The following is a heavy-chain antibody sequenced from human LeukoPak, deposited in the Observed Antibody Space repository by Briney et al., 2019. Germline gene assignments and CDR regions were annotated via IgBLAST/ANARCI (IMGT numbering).Heavy chain of an antibody. CDR2: ISYDGSNK. CDR3: AKEPYYDSSGYYEIDY. J-gene: IGHJ4*02. CDR1: GFTFSSYG. Sequence: GGSLRLSCAASGFTFSSYGMHWVRQAPGKGLEWVAVISYDGSNKYYADSVKGRFTISRDNSKNTLYLQMNSLRAEDTAVYYCAKEPYYDSSGYYEIDYGGQGTLVTVSS. D-gene: IGHD3-22*01. V-gene: IGHV3-30*18.